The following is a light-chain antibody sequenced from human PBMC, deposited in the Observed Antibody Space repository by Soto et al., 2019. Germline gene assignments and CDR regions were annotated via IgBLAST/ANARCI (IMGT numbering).Light chain of an antibody. Sequence: DIQVTQSPSTLSASVGDRVTITCRASQSLNDWLAWYQQKPGKTPKLLIYKASGLESGVPSRFSGSGSGTEFTHTISSLQPDDFATYYCQQYNGYPWTFGQGTKVEIK. J-gene: IGKJ1*01. CDR3: QQYNGYPWT. CDR1: QSLNDW. CDR2: KAS. V-gene: IGKV1-5*03.